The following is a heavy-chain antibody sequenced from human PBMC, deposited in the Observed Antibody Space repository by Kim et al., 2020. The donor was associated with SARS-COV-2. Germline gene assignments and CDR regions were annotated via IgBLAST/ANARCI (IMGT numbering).Heavy chain of an antibody. CDR2: VKSDGSST. V-gene: IGHV3-74*01. J-gene: IGHJ3*02. CDR3: AGATRTSNAFDI. CDR1: GFTFSSYW. Sequence: GGSLRLSCAASGFTFSSYWMHWVRQAPGKGLVWVSRVKSDGSSTTYADSVRGRFTISRDNAKNTLYLQMSSLRAEDTAVYYCAGATRTSNAFDIGGQGTMVTVSS.